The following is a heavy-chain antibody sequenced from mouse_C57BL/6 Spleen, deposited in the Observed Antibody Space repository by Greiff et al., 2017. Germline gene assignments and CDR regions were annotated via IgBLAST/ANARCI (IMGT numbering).Heavy chain of an antibody. Sequence: VQLQQPGAELVRPGSSVKLSCKASGYTFTSYWMDWVKQRPGQGLERIGNIYPSDSETHYNQKFKDKATLTVDKSSSTAYMQLSSLTSEDSAVYYCARGGQPQAMDYWGQGTSVTVSS. V-gene: IGHV1-61*01. CDR1: GYTFTSYW. J-gene: IGHJ4*01. D-gene: IGHD3-3*01. CDR3: ARGGQPQAMDY. CDR2: IYPSDSET.